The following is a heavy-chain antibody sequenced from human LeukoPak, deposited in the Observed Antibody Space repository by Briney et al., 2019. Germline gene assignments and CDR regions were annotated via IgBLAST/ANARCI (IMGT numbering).Heavy chain of an antibody. CDR2: IYYSGST. D-gene: IGHD2-15*01. CDR3: AIERSNNCSGGSCLTVDAFDI. Sequence: SETLSLTCTVSGGSISSSSYYWGWIRQPPGKGLEWIGSIYYSGSTYYNPSLKSRVTISVDTSKNQFSLKLSSVTAADTAVYYCAIERSNNCSGGSCLTVDAFDIWGQGTMVTVSS. CDR1: GGSISSSSYY. J-gene: IGHJ3*02. V-gene: IGHV4-39*01.